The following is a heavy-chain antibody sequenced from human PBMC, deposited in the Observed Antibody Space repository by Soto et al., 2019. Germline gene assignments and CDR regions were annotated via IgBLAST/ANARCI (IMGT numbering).Heavy chain of an antibody. CDR2: ISSSSTYI. D-gene: IGHD2-15*01. J-gene: IGHJ5*02. CDR1: GFTFSTYA. Sequence: PGGSLRLSCATSGFTFSTYAMHWVRQAPGKGLEWVSSISSSSTYIYYADSVKGRFSISRDNAKNSLYLQMNSLRAEDTALYYCARTIYCSGSTCYNNWFDPWGQGTLVTVSS. CDR3: ARTIYCSGSTCYNNWFDP. V-gene: IGHV3-21*01.